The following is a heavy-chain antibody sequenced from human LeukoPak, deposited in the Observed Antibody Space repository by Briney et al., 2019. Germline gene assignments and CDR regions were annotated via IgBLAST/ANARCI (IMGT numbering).Heavy chain of an antibody. V-gene: IGHV4-34*01. CDR2: INHSGST. Sequence: SETLSLICAVYGGSLSGYYWSWIRQPPGKGLEWIGEINHSGSTNYNPSLKSRVTISVDTSKNQFSLKLSSVTAADTAVYYCARDTYYDFWSGYYPPWGQGTLVTVSS. J-gene: IGHJ1*01. CDR1: GGSLSGYY. D-gene: IGHD3-3*01. CDR3: ARDTYYDFWSGYYPP.